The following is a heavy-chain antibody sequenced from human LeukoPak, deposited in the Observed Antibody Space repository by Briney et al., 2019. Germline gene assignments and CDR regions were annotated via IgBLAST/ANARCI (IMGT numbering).Heavy chain of an antibody. Sequence: PGGSLRLSCAVSGLTFNNYAMSWVRQAPGKGLEWVSSISSSSSYIYYADSVKGRFTISRDNAKNSLYLQMNSLRAEDTAVYYCARLYDGSAYHADHFDYWGQGTLVIVSS. CDR2: ISSSSSYI. CDR3: ARLYDGSAYHADHFDY. CDR1: GLTFNNYA. V-gene: IGHV3-21*01. D-gene: IGHD3-22*01. J-gene: IGHJ4*02.